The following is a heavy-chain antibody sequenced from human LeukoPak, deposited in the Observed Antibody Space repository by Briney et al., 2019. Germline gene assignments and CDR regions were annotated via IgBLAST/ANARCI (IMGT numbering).Heavy chain of an antibody. CDR3: ARLNPGYVTAPHDS. V-gene: IGHV4-39*01. J-gene: IGHJ5*01. CDR2: VYYSGSI. Sequence: PSETLSLTCTVSGGSITAGNHHWGWIRQPPGKGLEWFGSVYYSGSIFSDTSHKSRVTISGDTSKNQFSLSLSSVTAADTAVYYCARLNPGYVTAPHDSWGQGMLVTVSS. CDR1: GGSITAGNHH. D-gene: IGHD3-16*01.